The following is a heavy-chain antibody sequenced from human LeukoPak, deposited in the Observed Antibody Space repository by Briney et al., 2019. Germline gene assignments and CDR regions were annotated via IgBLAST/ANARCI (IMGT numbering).Heavy chain of an antibody. Sequence: GGSLRLSCAASGFTFRNDWMYWVRQAPGKGLEWVSVIYSGGSTYYADSVKGRFTISRDNSKNTLYLQMNSLRAEDTAVYYCARGGGVFGYYFDYWGQGTLVTVSS. J-gene: IGHJ4*02. V-gene: IGHV3-53*01. CDR3: ARGGGVFGYYFDY. D-gene: IGHD2-8*02. CDR1: GFTFRNDW. CDR2: IYSGGST.